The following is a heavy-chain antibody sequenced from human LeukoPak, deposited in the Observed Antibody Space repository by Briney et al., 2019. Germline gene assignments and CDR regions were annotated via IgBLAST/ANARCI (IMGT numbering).Heavy chain of an antibody. V-gene: IGHV1-8*03. J-gene: IGHJ5*02. CDR2: MNPNSGNT. D-gene: IGHD3-3*01. CDR1: GYTFTSYD. Sequence: ASVKVSCKASGYTFTSYDINWVRQATGQGVEWMGWMNPNSGNTGYAQKFQGRVTNTRNTSIRTAYMELSSLRSQDTAVYYCARSITIFGGFYEFDPWGQGTLVTVSS. CDR3: ARSITIFGGFYEFDP.